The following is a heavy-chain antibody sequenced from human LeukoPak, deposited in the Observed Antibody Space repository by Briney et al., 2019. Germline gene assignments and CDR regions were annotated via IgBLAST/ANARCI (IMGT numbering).Heavy chain of an antibody. Sequence: SETLSLTCSVSGYFSTGYYWGWIRQPPGKGLEWMASIRPDGHTYSNSSLRNQLTISADMSRNEFSLKLNSLTAADTAVYYCARQVATKGEWAFDVWGQGTMVTVSS. CDR2: IRPDGHT. V-gene: IGHV4-38-2*02. CDR3: ARQVATKGEWAFDV. J-gene: IGHJ3*01. CDR1: GYFSTGYY. D-gene: IGHD5-12*01.